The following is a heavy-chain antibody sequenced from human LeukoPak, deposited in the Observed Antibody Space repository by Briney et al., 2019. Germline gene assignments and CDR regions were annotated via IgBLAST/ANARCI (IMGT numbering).Heavy chain of an antibody. V-gene: IGHV1-69*05. J-gene: IGHJ3*02. CDR3: ATAVSGSNRDAFDI. D-gene: IGHD1-26*01. CDR1: GGTFSSYA. CDR2: IILIFGTA. Sequence: SVKVSCKASGGTFSSYAISWVRQAAGQGREWMGGIILIFGTANYAQKFQGRVTITTDESTSTAYMELSSLRSEDTAVYYCATAVSGSNRDAFDIWGQGTMVTVSS.